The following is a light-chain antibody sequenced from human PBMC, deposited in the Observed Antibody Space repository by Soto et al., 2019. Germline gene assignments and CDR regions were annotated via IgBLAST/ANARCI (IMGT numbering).Light chain of an antibody. CDR2: ANN. V-gene: IGLV1-40*01. CDR1: SSNIGAGYD. J-gene: IGLJ1*01. CDR3: KSYDRSLSGYV. Sequence: QSALTQPPSVSGAPGQRVTISCTGSSSNIGAGYDVHWYQQLPGTGPKLLIYANNNRPSGVPDRFSGSKSGTSASLDITGIRAEDEADYYSKSYDRSLSGYVFGTGTKVTV.